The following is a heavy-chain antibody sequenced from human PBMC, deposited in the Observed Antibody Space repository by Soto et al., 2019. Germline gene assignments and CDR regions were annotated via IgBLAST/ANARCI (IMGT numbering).Heavy chain of an antibody. CDR3: ATTGLGGVTD. Sequence: QLQLQESGPGLVKPSETLSLTCTVSGGSISSSSYYWGWIRQPPGKGLEWIGSIYYSGSTYYNPSLKRRVTISVDTSKNQFSLKLSSVTAADTAVYYCATTGLGGVTDWGQGTLVTVSS. D-gene: IGHD3-16*01. CDR2: IYYSGST. CDR1: GGSISSSSYY. V-gene: IGHV4-39*01. J-gene: IGHJ4*02.